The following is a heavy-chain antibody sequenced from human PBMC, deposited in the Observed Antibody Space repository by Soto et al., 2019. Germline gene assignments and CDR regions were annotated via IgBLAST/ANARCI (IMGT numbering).Heavy chain of an antibody. Sequence: PSETLSLTCTVSGGSISTYYWSWIRQPPGMGLEWIGYIYYSGSTNYNPSLKSRVTISVDTSKNQFSLRLSSVTAADTAVYYCARHLDYNILTGYYGNNWFDPWGQGTLVTVSS. CDR3: ARHLDYNILTGYYGNNWFDP. CDR1: GGSISTYY. D-gene: IGHD3-9*01. J-gene: IGHJ5*02. CDR2: IYYSGST. V-gene: IGHV4-59*08.